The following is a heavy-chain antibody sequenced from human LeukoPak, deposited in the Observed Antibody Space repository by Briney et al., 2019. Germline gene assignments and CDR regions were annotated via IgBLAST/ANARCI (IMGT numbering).Heavy chain of an antibody. CDR2: IYYTGST. J-gene: IGHJ4*02. Sequence: SDTLSLTCSVSGASISSYYWGWIRQPPGKALEWIGYIYYTGSTNYNPSLKSRVTISADTSKSPFYLNVTSVTAADTAVYYCSRGSVARFDNWGQGILVTVSS. V-gene: IGHV4-59*07. CDR1: GASISSYY. CDR3: SRGSVARFDN. D-gene: IGHD6-19*01.